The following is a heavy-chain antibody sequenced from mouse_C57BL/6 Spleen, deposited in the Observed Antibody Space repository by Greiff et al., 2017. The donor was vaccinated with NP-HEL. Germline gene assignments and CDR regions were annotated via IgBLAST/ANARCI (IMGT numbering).Heavy chain of an antibody. V-gene: IGHV1-59*01. CDR3: VADYYGSSSHYAMDY. J-gene: IGHJ4*01. CDR1: GYTFTSYW. Sequence: QVQLKQPGAELVRPGTSVKLSCKASGYTFTSYWMHWVKQRPGQGLEWIGVIDPSDSYTNYNQKFKGKATLTVDTSSSTAYMQLSSLTSEDSAVYYCVADYYGSSSHYAMDYWGQGTSVTVSS. D-gene: IGHD1-1*01. CDR2: IDPSDSYT.